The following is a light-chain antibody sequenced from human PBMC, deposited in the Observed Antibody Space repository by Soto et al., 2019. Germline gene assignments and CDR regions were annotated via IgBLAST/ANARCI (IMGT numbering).Light chain of an antibody. CDR2: RNN. Sequence: QSVLTQPPSASGTPGQRVTISCSGSSSNIGSNYVFWYQHLPGTAPKLLIYRNNQRPSGVTARFSGSKSGTSASLAISGLRSEDETDYYCAAWDDSLSGVVFGGGTKLTVL. V-gene: IGLV1-47*01. J-gene: IGLJ2*01. CDR3: AAWDDSLSGVV. CDR1: SSNIGSNY.